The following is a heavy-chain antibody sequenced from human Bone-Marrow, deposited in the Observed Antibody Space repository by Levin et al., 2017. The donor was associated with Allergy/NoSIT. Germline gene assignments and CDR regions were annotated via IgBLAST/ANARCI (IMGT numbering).Heavy chain of an antibody. CDR3: ARDGYIVVVVAATPHDWFDP. CDR2: INPNSGGT. Sequence: ASVKVSCKASGYTFTGYYMHWVRQAPGQGLEWMGWINPNSGGTNYAQKFQGRVTMTRDTSISTAYMELSRLRSDDTAVYYCARDGYIVVVVAATPHDWFDPWGQGTLVTVSS. V-gene: IGHV1-2*02. CDR1: GYTFTGYY. J-gene: IGHJ5*02. D-gene: IGHD2-15*01.